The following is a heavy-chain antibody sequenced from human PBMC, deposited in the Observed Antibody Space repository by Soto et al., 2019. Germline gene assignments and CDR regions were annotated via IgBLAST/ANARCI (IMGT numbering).Heavy chain of an antibody. Sequence: HSQTLSLTCAISGDSVSSNSAAWNWIRQSPSRGLEWLGRTYYRSKWYNDYAVSVKSRITINPDTSKNQFSLQLNSVTPEDAAVYYCAKQRTVTGTTPSYCGVDVWGQGTTVTVSS. CDR2: TYYRSKWYN. V-gene: IGHV6-1*01. J-gene: IGHJ6*02. CDR3: AKQRTVTGTTPSYCGVDV. D-gene: IGHD1-7*01. CDR1: GDSVSSNSAA.